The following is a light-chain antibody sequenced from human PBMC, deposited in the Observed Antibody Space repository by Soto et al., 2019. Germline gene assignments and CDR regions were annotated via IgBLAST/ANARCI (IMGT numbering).Light chain of an antibody. CDR2: GVS. V-gene: IGLV2-11*01. J-gene: IGLJ1*01. CDR1: ISDVGGYKY. Sequence: QSALTQPRPLSGSPGQSVTISCTGTISDVGGYKYVSWYQQKPGKAPKLIIYGVSRWPSGVPNRFSGSKSGNRASLTISGLQAEDEGDYYCCSYAGGSEVFGTGTKVTVL. CDR3: CSYAGGSEV.